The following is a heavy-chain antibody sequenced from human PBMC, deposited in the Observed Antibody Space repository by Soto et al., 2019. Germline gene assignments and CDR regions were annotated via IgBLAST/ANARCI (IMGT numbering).Heavy chain of an antibody. CDR3: ATPRTVTMNYGMDV. CDR2: MNPNSGNT. CDR1: GYTFTSYD. V-gene: IGHV1-8*01. Sequence: QVQLVQSGAEVKKPGASVKVSCKASGYTFTSYDINWVRQATGQGLEWMGWMNPNSGNTGYAQKYKGRLTMTRNHSISTAYMELSSLRSEDTAVYYCATPRTVTMNYGMDVWGQGTTVTVSS. J-gene: IGHJ6*02. D-gene: IGHD4-17*01.